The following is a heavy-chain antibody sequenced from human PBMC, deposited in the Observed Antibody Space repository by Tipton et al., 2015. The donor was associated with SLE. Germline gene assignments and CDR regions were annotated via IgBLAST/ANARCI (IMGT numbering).Heavy chain of an antibody. CDR2: IYYSGST. CDR3: ARDWRTHYYDSSGYFHDAFDI. CDR1: GGSISSHY. Sequence: TLSLTCTVSGGSISSHYWSWIRQPPGKGLEWIGYIYYSGSTNYNPPPKGRVTISVDTSKNQFSLKLSSVTAADTAVYYCARDWRTHYYDSSGYFHDAFDIWGQGTMVTVSS. V-gene: IGHV4-59*11. D-gene: IGHD3-22*01. J-gene: IGHJ3*02.